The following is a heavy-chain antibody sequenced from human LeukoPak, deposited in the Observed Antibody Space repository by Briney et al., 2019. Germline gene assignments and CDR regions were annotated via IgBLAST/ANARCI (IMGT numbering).Heavy chain of an antibody. Sequence: GSLRLSCAASRFTLRDSYMTTVRQAPGQGGGWVAYISGSGHDINYSESANGRFAISRDNTKKSLYLHMSSLRVENPAGSYFTRDPGHLDSWGQGNLVTVSS. CDR1: RFTLRDSY. D-gene: IGHD2-2*03. V-gene: IGHV3-11*04. CDR2: ISGSGHDI. J-gene: IGHJ4*02. CDR3: TRDPGHLDS.